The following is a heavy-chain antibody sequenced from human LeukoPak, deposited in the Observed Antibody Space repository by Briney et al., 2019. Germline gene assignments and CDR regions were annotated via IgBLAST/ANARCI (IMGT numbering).Heavy chain of an antibody. D-gene: IGHD3-10*01. CDR2: INHSGST. J-gene: IGHJ4*02. CDR3: ARLLSDRGSNQDY. Sequence: SETLSLTCAVYGGSFSGYYWSWIRQPPGKGLEWIGEINHSGSTNYNPSLKSRVTISVDTSKNQFSLKLSSVTAADTAVYYCARLLSDRGSNQDYWGQGTLVTVSS. CDR1: GGSFSGYY. V-gene: IGHV4-34*01.